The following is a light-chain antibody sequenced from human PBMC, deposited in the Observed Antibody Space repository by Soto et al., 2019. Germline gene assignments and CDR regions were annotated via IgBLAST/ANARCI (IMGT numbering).Light chain of an antibody. V-gene: IGLV1-51*01. Sequence: QSVLTQPPSVSAAPGQKVTISCSGSSSNIGTYYVSWYQQFPGTAPKLLISDNNRRPSGIPDRFSGSKFGTSATLGITGLQIGDEADYYCGTWDGSLSAGVFGGGIKLTVL. J-gene: IGLJ2*01. CDR3: GTWDGSLSAGV. CDR2: DNN. CDR1: SSNIGTYY.